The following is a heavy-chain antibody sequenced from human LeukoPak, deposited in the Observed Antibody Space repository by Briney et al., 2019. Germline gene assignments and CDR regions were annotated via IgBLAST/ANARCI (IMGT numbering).Heavy chain of an antibody. V-gene: IGHV1-2*02. J-gene: IGHJ4*02. D-gene: IGHD3-22*01. Sequence: ASVKDSCKASGYTLTGYYMHGVRPAPGQGREWMGWINPNSGGTNYAQKLQGRVTMTRDTSISTAYMELSRLRSDDTAVYYCARGGHTYYYDSSGYQVEYWGQGTLVTVSS. CDR1: GYTLTGYY. CDR2: INPNSGGT. CDR3: ARGGHTYYYDSSGYQVEY.